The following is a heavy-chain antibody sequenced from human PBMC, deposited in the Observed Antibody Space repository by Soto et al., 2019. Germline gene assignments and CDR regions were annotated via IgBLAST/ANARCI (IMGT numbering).Heavy chain of an antibody. CDR2: IYYRGNT. CDR1: GGSITSTYYY. CDR3: EGQGPVGATTHRFDP. D-gene: IGHD1-26*01. J-gene: IGHJ5*02. V-gene: IGHV4-39*01. Sequence: SETLSLTCGVSGGSITSTYYYWAWIRQPPGKGLEWIGSIYYRGNTFYNPSLKSRITMSVDTSKNQFSLKVTSLTETDTALYLCEGQGPVGATTHRFDPWGQGTLVTVSS.